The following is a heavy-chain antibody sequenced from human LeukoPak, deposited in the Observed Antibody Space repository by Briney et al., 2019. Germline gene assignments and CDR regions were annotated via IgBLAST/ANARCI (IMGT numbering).Heavy chain of an antibody. V-gene: IGHV3-21*04. J-gene: IGHJ4*02. D-gene: IGHD6-13*01. CDR2: ISSSSSYI. CDR3: ASSIAAAGYYFDN. Sequence: GGSLRHSCAASGFTFSSYSMNWVRQAPGKGLEWVSSISSSSSYIYYADSVKGRFTISRDNAKNSLYLQMNSLRAEDTAVYYCASSIAAAGYYFDNWAREPWSPSPQ. CDR1: GFTFSSYS.